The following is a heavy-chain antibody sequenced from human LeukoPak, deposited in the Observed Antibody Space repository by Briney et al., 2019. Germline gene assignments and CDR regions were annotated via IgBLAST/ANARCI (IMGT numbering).Heavy chain of an antibody. D-gene: IGHD1-26*01. Sequence: SETLSLTCTVSGGSISSSYWSRIGQPAGKGLEWIGRIYTSGSTNYNPSLKSRVTMSVDTSKYQFSLKLSSVTAADTAVYYCARGERGSSYALDYWGQGRLLTASS. CDR2: IYTSGST. J-gene: IGHJ4*02. CDR3: ARGERGSSYALDY. CDR1: GGSISSSY. V-gene: IGHV4-4*07.